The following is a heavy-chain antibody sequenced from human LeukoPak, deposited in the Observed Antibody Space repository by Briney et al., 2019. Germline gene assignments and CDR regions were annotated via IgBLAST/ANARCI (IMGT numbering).Heavy chain of an antibody. D-gene: IGHD6-13*01. CDR1: GYRFTNYW. CDR2: IYPGDSDT. Sequence: GESLKISCKGSGYRFTNYWIGWVRQMPGKGLEWMGIIYPGDSDTRYSPSFQGQVTISADKSISTAYLQWSSLKASDTAMYYCARWYSARFFDYWGQGTLVTVSS. J-gene: IGHJ4*02. V-gene: IGHV5-51*01. CDR3: ARWYSARFFDY.